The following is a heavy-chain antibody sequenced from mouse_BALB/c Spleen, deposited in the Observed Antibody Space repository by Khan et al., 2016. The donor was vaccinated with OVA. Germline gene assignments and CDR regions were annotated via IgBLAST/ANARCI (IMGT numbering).Heavy chain of an antibody. J-gene: IGHJ3*01. CDR1: GYTFTNYW. Sequence: QVQLQQPGAELVRPGTSVKLSCKASGYTFTNYWINWVKQRPGQGLEWIGNIYPSDSYSNYNQNFKDKATLTVDQSSSTAYMQLSSPTSEDSAVYYFSREVGTMAYWGHGTLVTVSA. V-gene: IGHV1-69*02. D-gene: IGHD1-1*02. CDR2: IYPSDSYS. CDR3: SREVGTMAY.